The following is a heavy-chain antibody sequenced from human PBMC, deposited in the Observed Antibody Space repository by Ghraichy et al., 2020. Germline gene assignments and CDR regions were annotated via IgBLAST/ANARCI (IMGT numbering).Heavy chain of an antibody. Sequence: GGSLRLSCAASGFTFSSYGMHWVRQAPGKGLEWVAVIWYDGSNKHYADSVKGRFTISRDNSKNTLYLQMNSLRAEDTAVYYCARDPTTYYDFWSGYSEYYFDYWGQGTLVTVSS. CDR1: GFTFSSYG. D-gene: IGHD3-3*01. CDR2: IWYDGSNK. V-gene: IGHV3-33*01. CDR3: ARDPTTYYDFWSGYSEYYFDY. J-gene: IGHJ4*02.